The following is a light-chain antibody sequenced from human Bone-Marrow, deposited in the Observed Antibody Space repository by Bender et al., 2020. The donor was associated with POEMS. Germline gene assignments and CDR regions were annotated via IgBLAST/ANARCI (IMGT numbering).Light chain of an antibody. CDR2: DVS. CDR3: SSAESSDNHGV. V-gene: IGLV2-14*03. Sequence: QTALTQPASVSGSPGQSITISCIGASSDIGYSDHVSWYQQRPTKAPELIIYDVSLRPSGVSNRFSGSKSGNTASLTIFWVQAEKEAEYLRSSAESSDNHGVFGGGNQLTVL. CDR1: SSDIGYSDH. J-gene: IGLJ3*02.